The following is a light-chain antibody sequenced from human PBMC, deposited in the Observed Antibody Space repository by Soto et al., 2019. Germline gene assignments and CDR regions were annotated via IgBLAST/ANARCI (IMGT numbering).Light chain of an antibody. CDR3: QQYNSGPLT. Sequence: EILMTQSPATLSVSPGERATLSCRASQRINSNLAWYQQRPGQAPRLLIYDASTRATSIPARFSGSGSGTEFTRTISSLQSEDFAVYYCQQYNSGPLTFGGGTKVDIK. J-gene: IGKJ4*01. CDR2: DAS. V-gene: IGKV3-15*01. CDR1: QRINSN.